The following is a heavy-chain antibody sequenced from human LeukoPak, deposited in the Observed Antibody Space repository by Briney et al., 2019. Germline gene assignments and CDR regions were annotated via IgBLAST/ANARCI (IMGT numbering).Heavy chain of an antibody. D-gene: IGHD3-3*01. Sequence: GASVKVSCKASGYTFTSYAMNWVRQAPGQGLEWMGWINTNTGNPTYAQGFTGRFVFSLDTSVSTAYLQISSLKAEDTAVYYCARDRRMQGYDFWSGYSDYCYYMDVWGKGTTVTVSS. CDR1: GYTFTSYA. V-gene: IGHV7-4-1*02. CDR3: ARDRRMQGYDFWSGYSDYCYYMDV. J-gene: IGHJ6*03. CDR2: INTNTGNP.